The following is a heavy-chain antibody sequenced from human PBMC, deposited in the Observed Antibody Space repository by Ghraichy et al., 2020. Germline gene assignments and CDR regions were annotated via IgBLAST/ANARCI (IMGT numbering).Heavy chain of an antibody. CDR3: VRDRTTVTLFDS. J-gene: IGHJ4*02. D-gene: IGHD4-17*01. CDR2: ISPDGTTT. V-gene: IGHV3-74*01. Sequence: GGSLRLSCAASGFTFNRQWMHWVRHAPGKGLVWVSRISPDGTTTGHAASVQGRFTISRDNAKNTLYLQMSRLTADDTAVYYCVRDRTTVTLFDSWGQGTLVTVSS. CDR1: GFTFNRQW.